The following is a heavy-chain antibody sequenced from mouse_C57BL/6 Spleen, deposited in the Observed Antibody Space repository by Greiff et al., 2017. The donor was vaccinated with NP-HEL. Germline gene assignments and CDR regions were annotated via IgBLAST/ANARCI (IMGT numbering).Heavy chain of an antibody. Sequence: VQLKQSGPELVKPGASVKISCKASGYTFTDYYMNWVKQSHGKSLEWIGDINPNNGGTSYNQKFKGKATLTVDKSSSTAYMELRSLTSEDSAVYYCASRDYDGFAYWGQGTLVTVSA. J-gene: IGHJ3*01. V-gene: IGHV1-26*01. CDR1: GYTFTDYY. CDR3: ASRDYDGFAY. CDR2: INPNNGGT. D-gene: IGHD2-4*01.